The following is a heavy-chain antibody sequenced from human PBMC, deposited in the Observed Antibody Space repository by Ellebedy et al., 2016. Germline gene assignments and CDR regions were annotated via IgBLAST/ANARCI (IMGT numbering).Heavy chain of an antibody. CDR1: GGSISSYY. Sequence: SETLSLXXTVSGGSISSYYWSWIRQPPGKGLEWIGYIYYSGSTNYNPSLKSRVTISVDTSKNQFSLKLSSVTAADTAVYYCARDREDCSSTSCYGGGFDYWGQGTLVTVSS. J-gene: IGHJ4*02. D-gene: IGHD2-2*01. CDR2: IYYSGST. CDR3: ARDREDCSSTSCYGGGFDY. V-gene: IGHV4-59*01.